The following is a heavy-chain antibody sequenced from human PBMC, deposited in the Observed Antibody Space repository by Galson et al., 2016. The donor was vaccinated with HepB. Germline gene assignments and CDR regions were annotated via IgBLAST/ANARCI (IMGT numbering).Heavy chain of an antibody. V-gene: IGHV3-48*02. D-gene: IGHD7-27*01. CDR1: GFTFSSNS. CDR2: ISRNSLTI. J-gene: IGHJ6*02. Sequence: LRLSCAASGFTFSSNSMNWVRQAPGKGLEWVSYISRNSLTIHYADSVKGRFTISRDNAKNALYLQMNSLRYEDTAVYYCASALGIRDYYGMDVWGQGTTVTVSS. CDR3: ASALGIRDYYGMDV.